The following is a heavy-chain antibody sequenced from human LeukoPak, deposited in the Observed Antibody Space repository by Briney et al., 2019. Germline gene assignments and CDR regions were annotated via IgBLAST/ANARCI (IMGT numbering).Heavy chain of an antibody. V-gene: IGHV3-23*01. CDR1: GFTFINYA. Sequence: GGSLRLSCAASGFTFINYAMSWVRQAPGKGLEWVSAISGSGGSTYYADSVKGRFSISGDNSKNTLYLQMDSLRAEDTAVYYCAKVPSYAYDGSGSDFDYWGQGTLVTVSS. CDR2: ISGSGGST. J-gene: IGHJ4*02. CDR3: AKVPSYAYDGSGSDFDY. D-gene: IGHD3-22*01.